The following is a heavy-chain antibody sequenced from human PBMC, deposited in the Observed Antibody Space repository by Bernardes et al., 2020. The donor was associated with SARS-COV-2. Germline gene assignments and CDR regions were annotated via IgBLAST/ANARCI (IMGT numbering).Heavy chain of an antibody. V-gene: IGHV5-51*01. CDR1: GYSFPTYW. CDR3: ARTNYDFWSDYYPGMDV. Sequence: GESLKISCKTSGYSFPTYWIGWVRQMPGKGLEWMGIIYPDDSDTRYSPSFQGRVTISADKSTSAAFLHWSSLKASDSATYYCARTNYDFWSDYYPGMDVWGQGTTVTVSS. D-gene: IGHD3-3*01. J-gene: IGHJ6*02. CDR2: IYPDDSDT.